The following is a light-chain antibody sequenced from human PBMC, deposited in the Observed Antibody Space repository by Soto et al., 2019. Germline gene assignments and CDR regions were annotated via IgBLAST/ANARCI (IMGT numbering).Light chain of an antibody. Sequence: EIVLTQSPGTLSLSPGERATLSCRASQSVSSSYLAWYQQKPGQAPRLLIYGASSRATGIPDRFSGSGSGTDLNLTISRMEPEDFAVYYCQQYGSSHPRTFGKGTKVEIK. CDR2: GAS. CDR3: QQYGSSHPRT. J-gene: IGKJ1*01. CDR1: QSVSSSY. V-gene: IGKV3-20*01.